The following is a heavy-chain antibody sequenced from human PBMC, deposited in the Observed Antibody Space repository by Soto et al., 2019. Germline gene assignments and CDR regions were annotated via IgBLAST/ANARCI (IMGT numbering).Heavy chain of an antibody. CDR1: GFTFNSYA. Sequence: GGSLRLSCAASGFTFNSYAMSWVRQAPGKGLEWVSAISGSGGSTYYADSVKGRFTISRDNSKNTLYLQMNSLRAEDTAVYYCAKDDLNVVVPAANVPSGYDYWGQGTLVTVSS. V-gene: IGHV3-23*01. CDR2: ISGSGGST. CDR3: AKDDLNVVVPAANVPSGYDY. J-gene: IGHJ4*02. D-gene: IGHD2-2*01.